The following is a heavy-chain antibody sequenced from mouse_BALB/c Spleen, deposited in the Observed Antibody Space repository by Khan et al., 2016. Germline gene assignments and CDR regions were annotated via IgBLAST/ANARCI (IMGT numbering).Heavy chain of an antibody. Sequence: EVKLLESGGGLVQPGVSLKLSCAASGFEFSRYWMSWVRQAPGKGLEWIGDINPETITIDYAPSLKDKFIISRDNAKNTPYLQLSKVRSEDTALYYWGRGSFGPGSLGYWGQGTTLTVSS. CDR1: GFEFSRYW. V-gene: IGHV4-1*02. CDR2: INPETITI. D-gene: IGHD1-1*02. J-gene: IGHJ2*01. CDR3: GRGSFGPGSLGY.